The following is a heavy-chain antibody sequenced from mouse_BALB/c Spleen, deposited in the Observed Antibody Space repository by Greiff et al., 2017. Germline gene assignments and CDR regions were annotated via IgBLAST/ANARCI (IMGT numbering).Heavy chain of an antibody. J-gene: IGHJ3*01. CDR3: ARGDRYGWFAY. V-gene: IGHV2-9*02. CDR2: IWAGGST. Sequence: VKLQESGPGLVAPSQSLSITCTVSGFSLTSYGVHWVRQPPGKGLEWLGVIWAGGSTNYNSALMSRLSISKDNSKSQVFLKMNSLQTDDTAMYYCARGDRYGWFAYWGQGTLVTVSA. CDR1: GFSLTSYG. D-gene: IGHD2-14*01.